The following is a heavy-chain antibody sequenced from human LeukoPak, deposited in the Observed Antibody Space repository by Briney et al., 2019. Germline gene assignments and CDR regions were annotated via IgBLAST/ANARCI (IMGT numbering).Heavy chain of an antibody. V-gene: IGHV1-8*01. J-gene: IGHJ4*02. Sequence: ASVKVSCKASGYTFTSYDINRVRQATGQGLEWMGWMNPNSGNTGYAQKFQGRVTMTRNTSISTAYMELSSLRSEDTAVYYCARGQRGYCSSTSCYSYVYWGQGTLVTVSS. CDR1: GYTFTSYD. D-gene: IGHD2-2*01. CDR2: MNPNSGNT. CDR3: ARGQRGYCSSTSCYSYVY.